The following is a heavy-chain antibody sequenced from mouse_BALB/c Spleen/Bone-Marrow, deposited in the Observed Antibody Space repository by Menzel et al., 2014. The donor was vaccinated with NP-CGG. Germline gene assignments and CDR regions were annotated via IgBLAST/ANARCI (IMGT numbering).Heavy chain of an antibody. Sequence: VQLQQSGTELMKPGASVKISCKATGYTFSSYWIEWVKQRPGHGLEWIGEILPGSGNTNYNESFKGKATFTADTSSNTAYMQLSSLTSGDSAVYYCARYYDYAWFAYWGQGTLVTVSA. D-gene: IGHD2-4*01. J-gene: IGHJ3*01. CDR3: ARYYDYAWFAY. CDR2: ILPGSGNT. V-gene: IGHV1-9*01. CDR1: GYTFSSYW.